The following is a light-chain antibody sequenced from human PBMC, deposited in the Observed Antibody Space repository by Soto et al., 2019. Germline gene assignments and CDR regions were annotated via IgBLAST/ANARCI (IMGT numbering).Light chain of an antibody. J-gene: IGKJ2*01. CDR1: QRDSNRY. Sequence: MVLTQSTGTLSLSPGERATLTCRTSQRDSNRYLAWYQHKPGQAPWLLIYGTSNRDTGMTDRFSGIGSGTDFTVTTSRLEPEEVAVNYCQQYGSSRYTFGQGKKVAIK. CDR2: GTS. V-gene: IGKV3-20*01. CDR3: QQYGSSRYT.